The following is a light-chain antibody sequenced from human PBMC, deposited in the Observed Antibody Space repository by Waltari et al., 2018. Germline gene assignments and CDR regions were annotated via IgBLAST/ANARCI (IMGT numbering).Light chain of an antibody. CDR3: VLYMGSGICV. CDR2: STN. J-gene: IGLJ3*02. V-gene: IGLV8-61*01. CDR1: SGSVSTSYY. Sequence: QTVVTQEPSFSVSPGGTVTLTCGLSSGSVSTSYYPSWYQQTPGQAPRTLIYSTNTRSSGVPVRFSGSILGNKAALTITGAQADDESDYYCVLYMGSGICVFGGGTKLTVL.